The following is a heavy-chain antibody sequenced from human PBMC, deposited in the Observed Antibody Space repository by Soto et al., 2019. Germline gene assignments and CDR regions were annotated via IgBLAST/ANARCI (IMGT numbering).Heavy chain of an antibody. CDR1: GGSISSGGYY. D-gene: IGHD4-17*01. CDR2: IYYSGST. CDR3: ARATVTTWVGCRAFDI. V-gene: IGHV4-61*08. J-gene: IGHJ3*02. Sequence: TSETLSLTCTFSGGSISSGGYYWGWTRQHPGKGLEWIGYIYYSGSTNYNPSLKSRVTISVDTSKNQFSLKLSSVTAADTAVYYCARATVTTWVGCRAFDIWGQGTMVTVSS.